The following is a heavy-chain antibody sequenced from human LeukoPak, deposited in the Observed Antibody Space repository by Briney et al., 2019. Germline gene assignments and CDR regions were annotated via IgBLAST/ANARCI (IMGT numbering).Heavy chain of an antibody. Sequence: PGGSLRLSCAASGFTFTNAWMSWVRQAPGKGLEWVSYISSSGSTIYYADSVKGRFTISRDNAKNSLYLQMNSLRAEDTAVYYCAREDWNYDYWGQGTLVTVSS. CDR3: AREDWNYDY. J-gene: IGHJ4*02. CDR1: GFTFTNAW. V-gene: IGHV3-11*04. CDR2: ISSSGSTI. D-gene: IGHD1-7*01.